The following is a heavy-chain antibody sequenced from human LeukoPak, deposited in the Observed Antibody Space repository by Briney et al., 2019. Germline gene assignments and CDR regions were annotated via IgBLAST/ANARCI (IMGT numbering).Heavy chain of an antibody. J-gene: IGHJ4*02. Sequence: SETLSLTCTVSGGSLSSAHGWSWIRQPPGKGLEWIGYSQNSGCTNCNPSLKSRVTISVDTSKNQFSLKLSSVTAADTAVYYCARMTTVTTGVDYWGQGTLVTVSS. V-gene: IGHV4-61*01. D-gene: IGHD4-17*01. CDR3: ARMTTVTTGVDY. CDR1: GGSLSSAHG. CDR2: SQNSGCT.